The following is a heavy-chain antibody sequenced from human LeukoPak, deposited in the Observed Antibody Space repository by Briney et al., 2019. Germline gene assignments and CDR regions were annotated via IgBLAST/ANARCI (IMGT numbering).Heavy chain of an antibody. V-gene: IGHV3-53*01. CDR3: ARDRDYDYLDY. Sequence: PGGSLRLSCAASGLTVSSNYMSWVRQAPGKGLEWVSVIYSGGNTYYADSVKGRFTISRDNSKNTLYLQMNIPRAEDTAVYYCARDRDYDYLDYWGQGTLVTVSS. D-gene: IGHD5-12*01. CDR1: GLTVSSNY. J-gene: IGHJ4*02. CDR2: IYSGGNT.